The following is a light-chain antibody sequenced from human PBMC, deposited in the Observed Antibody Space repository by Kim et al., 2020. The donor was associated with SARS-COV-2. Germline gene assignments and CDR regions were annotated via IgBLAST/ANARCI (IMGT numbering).Light chain of an antibody. CDR1: QSISSY. CDR3: QQSYSTPLT. CDR2: AAS. J-gene: IGKJ4*01. Sequence: DIQMTQSPSSLSASVGDRVTITCRASQSISSYLNWYRQKLGKAPKLLIYAASSLQSGVPSRFSGSGSGTDFTLTISSLQPEDFATYYCQQSYSTPLTFGGGTKVDIK. V-gene: IGKV1-39*01.